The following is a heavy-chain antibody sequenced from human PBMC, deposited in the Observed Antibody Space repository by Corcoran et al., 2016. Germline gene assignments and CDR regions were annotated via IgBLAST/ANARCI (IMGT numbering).Heavy chain of an antibody. J-gene: IGHJ3*02. V-gene: IGHV1-2*02. Sequence: QVRLVQSGTEVKEPGASVKVSCKASGYTFTGYYLHWVRQAPGQGLEWMGWMNPNSGDTNYTQKFQGRVTMTRDTSISTAYMEMSRLTSGDTAVFYCARGPGRNGFDIWGQGTMVTVSS. CDR3: ARGPGRNGFDI. CDR2: MNPNSGDT. CDR1: GYTFTGYY.